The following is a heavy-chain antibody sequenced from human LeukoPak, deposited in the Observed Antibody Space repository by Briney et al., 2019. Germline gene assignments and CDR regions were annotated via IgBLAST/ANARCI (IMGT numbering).Heavy chain of an antibody. CDR3: AKDLSRVSGGSCCRPFDY. CDR2: IKQDGSEK. CDR1: GFTFSSYS. V-gene: IGHV3-7*03. D-gene: IGHD2-15*01. J-gene: IGHJ4*02. Sequence: TGGSLRLSCAASGFTFSSYSMNWVRQAPGKGLEWVANIKQDGSEKYYVDSVKGRFTISRDNAKNTLYLQMNSLRAEDTAVYYCAKDLSRVSGGSCCRPFDYWGQGALVTVSS.